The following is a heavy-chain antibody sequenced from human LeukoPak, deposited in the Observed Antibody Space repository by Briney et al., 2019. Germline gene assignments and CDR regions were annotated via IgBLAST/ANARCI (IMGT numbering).Heavy chain of an antibody. J-gene: IGHJ5*02. CDR2: ISGRGDGT. D-gene: IGHD5-12*01. CDR3: AKDRASPGFNLFDP. CDR1: GFSFSSYA. Sequence: GGSLRLSCAASGFSFSSYAMNWVRQAPGQGLEWVSGISGRGDGTYYADSVRGRFTISRDNSKNTLYLQMNRLRAGDTAVYYCAKDRASPGFNLFDPWGQGTLVTASS. V-gene: IGHV3-23*01.